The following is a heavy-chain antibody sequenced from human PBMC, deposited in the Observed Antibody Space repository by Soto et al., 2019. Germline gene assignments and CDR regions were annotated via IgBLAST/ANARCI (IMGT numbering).Heavy chain of an antibody. Sequence: HPGGSLRLSCAASGFTFSSYWMSWVRQAPGKGLEWVANIKQDGSEKYYVDSVKGRFTISRDNAKNSLYLQMNSLRAEDTAVYYCARADYDFWSGHLVNAFDIWGQGTMVTVSS. V-gene: IGHV3-7*01. CDR3: ARADYDFWSGHLVNAFDI. D-gene: IGHD3-3*01. CDR1: GFTFSSYW. CDR2: IKQDGSEK. J-gene: IGHJ3*02.